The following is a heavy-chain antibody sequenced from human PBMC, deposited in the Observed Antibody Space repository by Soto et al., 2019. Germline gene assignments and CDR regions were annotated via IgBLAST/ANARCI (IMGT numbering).Heavy chain of an antibody. V-gene: IGHV1-18*01. CDR1: GYTFTTYD. Sequence: QFQLVQSGAEVKKPGASVKVSCQASGYTFTTYDISWVRQAPGQGLEWMGRFSTCNGNTNDPQSLQGRLTMTTDTSTTTAYMALRSLRSDDTAVYYCARDPYHVLMVNGPSLYGMDVWGQGTTVTVSS. D-gene: IGHD2-8*01. J-gene: IGHJ6*02. CDR2: FSTCNGNT. CDR3: ARDPYHVLMVNGPSLYGMDV.